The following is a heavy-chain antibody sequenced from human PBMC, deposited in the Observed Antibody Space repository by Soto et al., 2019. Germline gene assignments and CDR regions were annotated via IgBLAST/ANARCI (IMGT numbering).Heavy chain of an antibody. CDR3: ARDPSAGGSDYYYYGMDV. V-gene: IGHV3-30-3*01. D-gene: IGHD3-10*01. CDR2: ISYDGSNK. CDR1: GFTFSSYA. Sequence: QVQLVESGGGVVQPGRSLRLSCAASGFTFSSYAMHWVRQAPGKGLEWVAVISYDGSNKYYADSVKGRFTISRDNYKNTRYLQINRLRAEDTAVYYCARDPSAGGSDYYYYGMDVWGQRTTVTVSS. J-gene: IGHJ6*02.